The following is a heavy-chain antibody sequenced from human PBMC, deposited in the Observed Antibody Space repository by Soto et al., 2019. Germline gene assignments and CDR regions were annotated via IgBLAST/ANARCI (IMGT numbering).Heavy chain of an antibody. CDR3: ARGFPRIAVAHWFDP. D-gene: IGHD6-19*01. CDR2: IYHTGGR. V-gene: IGHV4-4*02. CDR1: GDSINNTYW. J-gene: IGHJ5*02. Sequence: PSETLSLTCFVSGDSINNTYWWSWVRQAPEKGLEWIGEIYHTGGRSYMPSLRGRITLSVDTSKNQFSLKLSSVTAADTAVYYCARGFPRIAVAHWFDPWGQGTLVTVSS.